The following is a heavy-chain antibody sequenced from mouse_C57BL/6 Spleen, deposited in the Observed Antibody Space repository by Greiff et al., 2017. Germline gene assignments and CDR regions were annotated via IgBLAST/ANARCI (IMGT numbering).Heavy chain of an antibody. CDR3: ARQYGNYYYFDY. D-gene: IGHD2-1*01. CDR1: GFSLTSYG. CDR2: IWSGGST. Sequence: VQLQQSGPGLVQPSQSLSITCTVSGFSLTSYGVHWVRQSPGKGLEWLGVIWSGGSTDYNAAFISRLSISKDNSKSQVFFKMNSLQADDTAIYYCARQYGNYYYFDYWGQGTTLTVSS. V-gene: IGHV2-2*01. J-gene: IGHJ2*01.